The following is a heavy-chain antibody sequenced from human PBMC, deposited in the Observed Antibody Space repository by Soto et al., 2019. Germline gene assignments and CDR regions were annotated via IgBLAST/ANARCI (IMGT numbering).Heavy chain of an antibody. CDR3: AKRGCNFQAYPDYSVMDA. Sequence: PGESLKISCEGSGYSFSSFWISWVRQMPGKGLEWVGRIDPSDSYINYSPSFQGRVTISADKSSSTAYLQWSSLEASDTGIYYCAKRGCNFQAYPDYSVMDACGQGTTVTVSS. V-gene: IGHV5-10-1*01. D-gene: IGHD4-4*01. CDR1: GYSFSSFW. CDR2: IDPSDSYI. J-gene: IGHJ6*02.